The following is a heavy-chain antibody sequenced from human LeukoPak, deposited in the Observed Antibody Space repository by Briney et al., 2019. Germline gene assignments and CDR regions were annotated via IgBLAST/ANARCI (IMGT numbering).Heavy chain of an antibody. CDR1: GFTFSSYS. D-gene: IGHD3-22*01. V-gene: IGHV3-21*01. J-gene: IGHJ4*02. CDR3: ARDRSSGYSEAFDY. CDR2: ITSSSTYI. Sequence: GGSLRLSCAASGFTFSSYSMNWVRQAPGKRLEWVSSITSSSTYIYYADSVKGRFTISRDNAKNSLYLQMNSLRAEDTAIYYCARDRSSGYSEAFDYWGQGTLVTVSS.